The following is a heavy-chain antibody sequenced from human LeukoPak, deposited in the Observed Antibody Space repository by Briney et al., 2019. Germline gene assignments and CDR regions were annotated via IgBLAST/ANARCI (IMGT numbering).Heavy chain of an antibody. CDR2: ISDDGSKI. D-gene: IGHD7-27*01. CDR3: ARAGGGHWDAIFDY. Sequence: PGGSLRLSCAASGSTFSNDAMHRVRQAPGKGLEWVAVISDDGSKIYYADSVKGRFTISRDNAKNSLSLQMNNLRAEDTAVYYCARAGGGHWDAIFDYWGQGTLVDVSS. J-gene: IGHJ4*02. CDR1: GSTFSNDA. V-gene: IGHV3-30-3*01.